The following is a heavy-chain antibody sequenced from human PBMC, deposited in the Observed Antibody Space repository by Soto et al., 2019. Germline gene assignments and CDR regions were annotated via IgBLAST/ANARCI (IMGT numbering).Heavy chain of an antibody. V-gene: IGHV4-30-4*01. CDR1: GGSISSVDYY. J-gene: IGHJ5*02. D-gene: IGHD2-2*01. CDR2: IHYSGST. Sequence: PSDTLSLTCTFSGGSISSVDYYWSWIRQPPGKGLEWIGYIHYSGSTSYCPSLKSRVSISVDTSKNQFSLKLSSVTAADTAVYFCVRGDRVVLPTAKVWFDPWGQGPLVT. CDR3: VRGDRVVLPTAKVWFDP.